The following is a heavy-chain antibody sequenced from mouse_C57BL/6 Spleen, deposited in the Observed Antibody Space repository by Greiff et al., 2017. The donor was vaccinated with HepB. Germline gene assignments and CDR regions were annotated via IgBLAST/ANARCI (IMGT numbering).Heavy chain of an antibody. J-gene: IGHJ4*01. CDR2: IYPGSGST. Sequence: QVQLQQPGAELVKPGASVKMSCKASGYTFTSYWITWVKQRPGQGLEWIGDIYPGSGSTNYNEKFKSKATLTVDTSSSTAYMKLSSLTSGDSAVYYCARSAESHAMDYWGQGTSVTVSS. CDR3: ARSAESHAMDY. V-gene: IGHV1-55*01. CDR1: GYTFTSYW.